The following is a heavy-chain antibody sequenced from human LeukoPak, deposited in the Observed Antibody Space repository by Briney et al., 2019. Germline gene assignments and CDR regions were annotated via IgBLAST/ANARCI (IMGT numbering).Heavy chain of an antibody. D-gene: IGHD6-6*01. CDR2: ISSDGSVI. J-gene: IGHJ6*02. CDR1: GFTFSNYA. Sequence: WGSLRLSCAASGFTFSNYAIHWVRQVPGRGLEWVALISSDGSVIYDADSVKGRFAISRDNSKNTLYLQINSLRPEDTAVYYCARDGPEYSSTSGYHYGMDVWAKGPRSPSP. CDR3: ARDGPEYSSTSGYHYGMDV. V-gene: IGHV3-30*01.